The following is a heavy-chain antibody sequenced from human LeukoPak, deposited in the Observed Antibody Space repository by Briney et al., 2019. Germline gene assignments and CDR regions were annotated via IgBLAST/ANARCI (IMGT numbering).Heavy chain of an antibody. CDR1: GYTFSSYG. CDR3: AKDIYYGSGSYPGN. Sequence: ASVKVSCKASGYTFSSYGITWVRQAPGQGLEWMGWISAYNGNFNYAQKFQARVTMTTDTSTSTAYLELRSLRFDDTAVHYCAKDIYYGSGSYPGNWGQGTLVTVSS. CDR2: ISAYNGNF. D-gene: IGHD3-10*01. V-gene: IGHV1-18*01. J-gene: IGHJ4*02.